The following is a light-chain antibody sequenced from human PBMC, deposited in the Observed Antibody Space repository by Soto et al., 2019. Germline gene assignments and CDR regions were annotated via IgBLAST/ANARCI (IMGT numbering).Light chain of an antibody. CDR2: DAS. CDR1: QSISSY. CDR3: QQRSNWPPLT. V-gene: IGKV3-11*01. J-gene: IGKJ4*01. Sequence: EIVMTQSPATLSMSPGARATLSCRASQSISSYLAWYQQKPGQAPRLLIYDASNRATGIPARFSGSGSGTDFTLTISSLEPEDFAVYYCQQRSNWPPLTFGGGTKVDIK.